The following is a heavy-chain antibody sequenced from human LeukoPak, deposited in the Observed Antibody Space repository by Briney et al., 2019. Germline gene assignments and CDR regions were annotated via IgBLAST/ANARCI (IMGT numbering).Heavy chain of an antibody. CDR1: GGSVSSGSYY. D-gene: IGHD6-19*01. CDR3: AREGLVLGKKYFHH. V-gene: IGHV4-61*01. Sequence: SETLSLTCTVSGGSVSSGSYYWTWIRQPPGKGLECIGYIYYSGSTNYNPSLKSRVTISIDTSKNQFSLKLTSVTAADTAVYYCAREGLVLGKKYFHHRGQGTLVTVSS. CDR2: IYYSGST. J-gene: IGHJ1*01.